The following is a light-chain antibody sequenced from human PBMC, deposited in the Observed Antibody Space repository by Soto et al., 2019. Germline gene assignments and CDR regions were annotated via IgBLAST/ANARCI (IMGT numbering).Light chain of an antibody. Sequence: EIVMTQSPATLSVSPGERATLSCRASQSVSSNLAWYQQKPGQVPRLLIYGASTRATGIPARFGGSRSGTEFTLTISSLQSEDFAVYYWQQYNNWPFTFGPGTKVDIK. CDR3: QQYNNWPFT. CDR2: GAS. V-gene: IGKV3D-15*01. CDR1: QSVSSN. J-gene: IGKJ3*01.